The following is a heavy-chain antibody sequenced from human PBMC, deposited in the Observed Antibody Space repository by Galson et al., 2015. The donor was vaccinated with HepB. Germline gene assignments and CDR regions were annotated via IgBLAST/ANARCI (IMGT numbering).Heavy chain of an antibody. J-gene: IGHJ4*02. CDR2: ISGSGRTP. Sequence: SLRLSCAASVSTFSSYAMSWVRQAPGKGLEWVSAISGSGRTPYYADSVKGRFTISRDNSKNTLYLQMNSLRADDTAVYYCAKDDRYWGSPFDYRGQGTLVTVSS. CDR3: AKDDRYWGSPFDY. D-gene: IGHD7-27*01. CDR1: VSTFSSYA. V-gene: IGHV3-23*01.